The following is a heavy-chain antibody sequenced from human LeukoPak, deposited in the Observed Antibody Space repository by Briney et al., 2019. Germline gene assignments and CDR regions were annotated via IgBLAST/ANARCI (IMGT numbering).Heavy chain of an antibody. D-gene: IGHD1-26*01. CDR1: GYTFTSYG. CDR3: ARDLSSGSYYGGTDY. CDR2: ISAYNGNT. Sequence: ASVKVSCKASGYTFTSYGISWVRQAPGQGLEWMGWISAYNGNTNYAQKLQGRVTMTTDTSTSTAYMELRSLRSDDTAVYYCARDLSSGSYYGGTDYWGQGTLVTVSS. J-gene: IGHJ4*02. V-gene: IGHV1-18*01.